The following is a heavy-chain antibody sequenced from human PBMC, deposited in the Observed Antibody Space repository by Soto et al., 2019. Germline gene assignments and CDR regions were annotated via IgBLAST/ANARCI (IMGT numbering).Heavy chain of an antibody. CDR2: TYFRSKWYN. D-gene: IGHD5-12*01. V-gene: IGHV6-1*01. J-gene: IGHJ5*02. CDR1: GDGVSGNTAS. Sequence: SQALSLTCAISGDGVSGNTASWNWIRQSPSIGLEWLGRTYFRSKWYNDYAVSVKSRIIINPDTSNNQFSLQLNSVTPEDTAVYFCAKGDNLGPKTGYAFDPWGQGIMVTVSS. CDR3: AKGDNLGPKTGYAFDP.